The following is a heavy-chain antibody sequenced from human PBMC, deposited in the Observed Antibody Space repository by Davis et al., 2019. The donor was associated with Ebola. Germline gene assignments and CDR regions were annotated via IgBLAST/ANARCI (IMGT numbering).Heavy chain of an antibody. CDR3: AKDTSAYYVRALDY. Sequence: PGGSLRLSCAASGFTFDDYAMHWVRQAPGKGLEWVSGITWNSGSVGYAGSVKGRFAISRDNAKNSLYLQMDSLRAEDTALYYCAKDTSAYYVRALDYWGQGTLVTVSS. V-gene: IGHV3-9*01. CDR1: GFTFDDYA. CDR2: ITWNSGSV. J-gene: IGHJ4*02. D-gene: IGHD1-26*01.